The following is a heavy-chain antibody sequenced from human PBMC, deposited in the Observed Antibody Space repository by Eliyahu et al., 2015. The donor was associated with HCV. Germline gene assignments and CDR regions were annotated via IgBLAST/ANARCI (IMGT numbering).Heavy chain of an antibody. J-gene: IGHJ4*02. Sequence: QVQLVQSGAEVTKPGASVRVSCXASGYTFTAYYLHWVRQAPGXGLEWXGWINPNSGGTNYSQKFQGRLTMARDTSISTAYMEMSRLTSDDTAVYFCARVGGYCSGGTCYLDYWGQGTLVTVSS. CDR3: ARVGGYCSGGTCYLDY. CDR1: GYTFTAYY. CDR2: INPNSGGT. V-gene: IGHV1-2*02. D-gene: IGHD2-15*01.